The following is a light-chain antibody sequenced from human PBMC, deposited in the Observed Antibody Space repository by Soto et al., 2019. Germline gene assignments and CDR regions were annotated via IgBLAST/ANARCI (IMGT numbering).Light chain of an antibody. CDR1: QTITTW. CDR3: HQYDRFPHT. J-gene: IGKJ1*01. Sequence: DIRVTQSPPTLSASVGDRVTITCRASQTITTWMAWYQQKPGKAPSLLIYKASTLESRVALRLSGSGSGTEFTLTISNLQPDDFATFYCHQYDRFPHTFGQGTKVEVK. V-gene: IGKV1-5*03. CDR2: KAS.